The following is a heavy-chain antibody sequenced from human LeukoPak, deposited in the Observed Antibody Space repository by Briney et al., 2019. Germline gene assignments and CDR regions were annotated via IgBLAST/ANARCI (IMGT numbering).Heavy chain of an antibody. D-gene: IGHD3-9*01. J-gene: IGHJ6*04. CDR2: IYPKRGGT. CDR1: GYSLTGYY. V-gene: IGHV1-2*02. CDR3: ARDQTTQRGLRYCDWVPTPIDYYYSIDV. Sequence: ASVTVSRMDSGYSLTGYYMHWVRQAPGQGHEWMGWIYPKRGGTHYAQNLQGRVTLTRGPSIRTAYTEQDRLRSHDTGLYFCARDQTTQRGLRYCDWVPTPIDYYYSIDVWGKGTTVTISS.